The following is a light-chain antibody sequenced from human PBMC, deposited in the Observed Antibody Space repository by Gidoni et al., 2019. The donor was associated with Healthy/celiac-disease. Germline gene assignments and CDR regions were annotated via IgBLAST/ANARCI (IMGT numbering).Light chain of an antibody. V-gene: IGKV1-5*01. CDR1: PSISSW. J-gene: IGKJ1*01. CDR3: QQYNSYSWT. CDR2: DAS. Sequence: DIQMTQSPSTLSASVGDRVTITCRASPSISSWLAWYQQKPGKAPKLLIYDASSLESGGPSRFSGSGSGTEFTLTISSLQPDDFATYYCQQYNSYSWTFGQGTKVEIK.